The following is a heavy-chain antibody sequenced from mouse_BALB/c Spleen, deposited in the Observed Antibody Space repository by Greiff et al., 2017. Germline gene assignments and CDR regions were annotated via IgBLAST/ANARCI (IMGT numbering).Heavy chain of an antibody. Sequence: EVKLMESGGGLVQPGGSRKLSCAASGFTFSSFGMHWVRQAPEKGLEWVAYISSGSSTIYYADTVKGRFTISRDNPKNTLFLQMTSLRSEDTAMYYCARSMSGGYGNLFAYWGQGTLVTVSA. V-gene: IGHV5-17*02. D-gene: IGHD2-1*01. J-gene: IGHJ3*01. CDR1: GFTFSSFG. CDR2: ISSGSSTI. CDR3: ARSMSGGYGNLFAY.